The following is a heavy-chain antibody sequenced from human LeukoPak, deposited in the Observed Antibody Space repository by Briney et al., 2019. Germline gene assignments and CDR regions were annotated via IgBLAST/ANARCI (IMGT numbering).Heavy chain of an antibody. CDR1: GYSISSGYY. V-gene: IGHV4-38-2*01. D-gene: IGHD3-22*01. J-gene: IGHJ3*02. CDR2: IYHSGST. Sequence: SETLSLTCAVSGYSISSGYYWGWIRQPPGKGLEWIGRIYHSGSTYYNPSLRSRVTISVDTSKNQFSLKLSSVTAADTAVYYCARIGYYYDSTGYSHDAFDIWGQGTMVTVSS. CDR3: ARIGYYYDSTGYSHDAFDI.